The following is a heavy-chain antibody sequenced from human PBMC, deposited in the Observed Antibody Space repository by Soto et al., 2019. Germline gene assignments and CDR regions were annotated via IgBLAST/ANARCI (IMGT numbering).Heavy chain of an antibody. D-gene: IGHD6-13*01. V-gene: IGHV1-18*01. J-gene: IGHJ4*02. CDR1: GYTFTSYG. Sequence: GASVKVSCKASGYTFTSYGISWVRQAPGQGLEWMGWISAYNGNTNYAQKLQGRVTMTTDTSTSTAYMELRSLRSDDTAVYYCARTRAAAVNRRCFDYWGPGTLVTVSS. CDR3: ARTRAAAVNRRCFDY. CDR2: ISAYNGNT.